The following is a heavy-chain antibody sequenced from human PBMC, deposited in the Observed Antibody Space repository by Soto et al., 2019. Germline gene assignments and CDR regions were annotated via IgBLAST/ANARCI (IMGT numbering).Heavy chain of an antibody. J-gene: IGHJ4*02. Sequence: EVQLVESGGGLVQPGGSLRLSCEASGFTFSTFWMHWVRQAPGKGLVWVSRINSDGSSTNYADSVKGRVTISRDNAKNTLYLQLNSLSPEDTAVYYCASDFEYWGQGTLVTVSS. V-gene: IGHV3-74*01. CDR2: INSDGSST. CDR3: ASDFEY. CDR1: GFTFSTFW.